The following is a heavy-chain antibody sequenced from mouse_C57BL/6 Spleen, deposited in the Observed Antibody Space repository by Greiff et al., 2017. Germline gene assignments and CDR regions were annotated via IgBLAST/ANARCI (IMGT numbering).Heavy chain of an antibody. V-gene: IGHV1-81*01. D-gene: IGHD2-2*01. CDR2: IYPRSGNT. J-gene: IGHJ1*03. CDR1: GYTFTSYG. CDR3: ARAGYPLYWYFDV. Sequence: VQLQQSGAELARPGASVKLSCKASGYTFTSYGISWVKQRTGQGLEWIGEIYPRSGNTYYNEKFKGKATLTADKSSSTAYMELSSLTSEDSAVYFCARAGYPLYWYFDVWGTGTTVTVSS.